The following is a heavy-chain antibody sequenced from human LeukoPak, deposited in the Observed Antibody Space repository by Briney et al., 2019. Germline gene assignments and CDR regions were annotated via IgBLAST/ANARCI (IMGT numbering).Heavy chain of an antibody. J-gene: IGHJ4*02. D-gene: IGHD2-2*01. CDR1: GGSISSYY. CDR2: IYYSGST. Sequence: PSETLSLTCTVSGGSISSYYWSWIRQPPGKGLEWIGYIYYSGSTNYNPSLKSRVTISVDTSKNQFSLKLSSVTAADTAVYYCARGGGYCSSTSCYHFDYWGQGTLVTVSS. V-gene: IGHV4-59*01. CDR3: ARGGGYCSSTSCYHFDY.